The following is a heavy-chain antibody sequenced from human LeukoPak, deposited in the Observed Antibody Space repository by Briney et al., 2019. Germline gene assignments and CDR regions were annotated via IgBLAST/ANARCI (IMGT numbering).Heavy chain of an antibody. D-gene: IGHD2-2*01. V-gene: IGHV3-33*01. CDR2: IWYDGSNK. CDR1: GFTFSSYG. CDR3: AREREEGTSFPLDP. Sequence: GGSLRLSCAASGFTFSSYGMHWVRQAPGKGLEWVAVIWYDGSNKYYADSVKGRFTVSRDNSKNTLYLQMNSLRAEDTAVYYCAREREEGTSFPLDPWGQGTLVTVSS. J-gene: IGHJ5*02.